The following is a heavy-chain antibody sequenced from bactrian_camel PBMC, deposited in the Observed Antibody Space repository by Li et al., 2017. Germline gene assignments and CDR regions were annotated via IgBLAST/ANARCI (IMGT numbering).Heavy chain of an antibody. CDR2: IHTGDGSP. D-gene: IGHD3*01. CDR3: AAGWSFGVGTLLRRHYNY. J-gene: IGHJ4*01. V-gene: IGHV3S54*01. CDR1: EYDFSVLY. Sequence: HVQLVESGGGSVQAGGSMTLSCVVSEYDFSVLYMAWFRRAPGKERERVATIHTGDGSPYYYGSVKGRFTISQDNAKNMVYLQVNSLKAEDTAMYYCAAGWSFGVGTLLRRHYNYWGQGTQVTVS.